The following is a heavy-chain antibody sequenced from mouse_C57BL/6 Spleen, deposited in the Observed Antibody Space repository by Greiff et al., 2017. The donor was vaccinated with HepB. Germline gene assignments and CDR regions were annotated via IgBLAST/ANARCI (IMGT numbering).Heavy chain of an antibody. CDR1: GYTFTSYW. J-gene: IGHJ2*01. CDR2: IYPSDSET. D-gene: IGHD2-4*01. V-gene: IGHV1-61*01. Sequence: VQLQQPGAELVRPGSSVKLSCKASGYTFTSYWMDWVKQRPGQGLEWIGNIYPSDSETHYNQKFKDKATLTVDKSSSTAYMQLSSLTSEDSAVYYCARDYDYDGYYFDYWGQGTTLTVSS. CDR3: ARDYDYDGYYFDY.